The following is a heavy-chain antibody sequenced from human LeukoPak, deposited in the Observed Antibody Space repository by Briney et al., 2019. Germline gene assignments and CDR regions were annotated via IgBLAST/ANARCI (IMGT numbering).Heavy chain of an antibody. CDR3: ARGFRFAAAGTGFDY. D-gene: IGHD6-13*01. CDR2: MNPSSGNT. Sequence: GASVKVSCQASGYTLTSYDINWVRQATGQGLEWMGWMNPSSGNTVYAQKFQGRVTMTRNTSISTAYMELSSLRSEDTAVYYCARGFRFAAAGTGFDYWGQGTLFTVSS. J-gene: IGHJ4*02. V-gene: IGHV1-8*02. CDR1: GYTLTSYD.